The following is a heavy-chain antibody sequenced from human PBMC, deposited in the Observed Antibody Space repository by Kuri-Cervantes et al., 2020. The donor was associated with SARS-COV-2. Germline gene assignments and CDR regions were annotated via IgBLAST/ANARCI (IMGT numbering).Heavy chain of an antibody. J-gene: IGHJ6*03. CDR1: GGSISSGDYY. D-gene: IGHD3-16*01. V-gene: IGHV4-30-4*08. CDR2: IYYSGGT. CDR3: ALRTLPWYYYYMDV. Sequence: SETLSLTCTVSGGSISSGDYYWSWIRQPPGKGLEWIGYIYYSGGTYYNPSLKSRVTISVDTSKNQFSLKLSSVTAADTAVYYCALRTLPWYYYYMDVWGKGTTVTVSS.